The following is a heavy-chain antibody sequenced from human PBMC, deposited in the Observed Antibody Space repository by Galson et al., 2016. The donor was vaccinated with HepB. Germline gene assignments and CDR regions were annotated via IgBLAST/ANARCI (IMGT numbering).Heavy chain of an antibody. D-gene: IGHD4-11*01. CDR1: DDSISSGTNY. J-gene: IGHJ1*01. CDR3: ASRPPSTGFFQH. V-gene: IGHV4-39*07. Sequence: SETLSLTCIVADDSISSGTNYWAWIRQPPGKGLEWIGTIYYTGGTYYNPSLESRLTISVDASKNQFSLRLSSMTAADTAGYYCASRPPSTGFFQHWGRGTLVTVSS. CDR2: IYYTGGT.